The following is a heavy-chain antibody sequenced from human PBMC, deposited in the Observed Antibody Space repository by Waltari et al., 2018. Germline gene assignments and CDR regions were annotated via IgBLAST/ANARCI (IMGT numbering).Heavy chain of an antibody. J-gene: IGHJ3*01. CDR3: ARGDNWNDRLDF. CDR2: INPNTGAA. CDR1: GYTFLSYD. D-gene: IGHD1-1*01. V-gene: IGHV1-8*01. Sequence: QVQLVQSGAAVKKPGASVRLCCNASGYTFLSYDINWVRQAPGQGLEWMGWINPNTGAARFAQNFQDRVTMTRSTSETTAYMEISDLTSHDTAVYYCARGDNWNDRLDFWGQGTKVTVSS.